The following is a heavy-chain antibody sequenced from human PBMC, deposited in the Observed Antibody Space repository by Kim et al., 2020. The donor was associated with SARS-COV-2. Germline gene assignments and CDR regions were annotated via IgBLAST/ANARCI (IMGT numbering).Heavy chain of an antibody. J-gene: IGHJ6*01. CDR3: ARQMVRGVLPGFYYYGMDV. Sequence: SETLSLTCTVSGGSISRYYWSWIRQPPGKGLEWIGYIYYSGSTNYNPSLKSRVTISVDTSKNQFSLNLSSVTAADTAVYYCARQMVRGVLPGFYYYGMDV. CDR1: GGSISRYY. D-gene: IGHD3-10*01. V-gene: IGHV4-59*08. CDR2: IYYSGST.